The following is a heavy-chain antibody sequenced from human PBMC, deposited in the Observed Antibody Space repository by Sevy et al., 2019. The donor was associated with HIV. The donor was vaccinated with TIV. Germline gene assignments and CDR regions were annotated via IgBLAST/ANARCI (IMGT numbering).Heavy chain of an antibody. Sequence: SETLSLTCAVYGGSFSGYYWSWIRQPPGKGLEWIGEINHSGGTNYNPSLKSRVTISVDTSKNQFSLKLNSVTAADTAVFYCARHCPYIGCTHAFDIWGQGTMVTASS. CDR1: GGSFSGYY. D-gene: IGHD3-16*01. J-gene: IGHJ3*02. CDR3: ARHCPYIGCTHAFDI. V-gene: IGHV4-34*01. CDR2: INHSGGT.